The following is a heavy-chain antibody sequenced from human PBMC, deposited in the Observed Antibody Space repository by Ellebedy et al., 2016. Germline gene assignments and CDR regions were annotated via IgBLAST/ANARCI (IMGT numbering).Heavy chain of an antibody. Sequence: GESLKISCKGSGYSFPNYWIGWVRQMPGKGLEWMGTIYPGTSNTRYSPSFQGQVTISADKSISTAFLQWNSLKASDTATYYCAKTLNSVYDAFDIWGQGTLVTVSS. J-gene: IGHJ3*02. CDR2: IYPGTSNT. V-gene: IGHV5-51*01. CDR1: GYSFPNYW. CDR3: AKTLNSVYDAFDI. D-gene: IGHD2-8*01.